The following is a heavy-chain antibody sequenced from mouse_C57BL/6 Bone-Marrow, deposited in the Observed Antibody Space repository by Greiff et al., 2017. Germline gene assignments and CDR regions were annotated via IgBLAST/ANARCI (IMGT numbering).Heavy chain of an antibody. Sequence: QVQLQQPGAELVKPGASVKMSCKASGYTFTSYWITWVKQRPGQGLEWIGDIYPGSGSTNYNEKFKSKATLTVDTSSSTAYMQLSSLTSEDSAVYYCASEGIYYDYSWFAYWGQGTLVTVSA. CDR3: ASEGIYYDYSWFAY. CDR2: IYPGSGST. V-gene: IGHV1-55*01. CDR1: GYTFTSYW. D-gene: IGHD2-4*01. J-gene: IGHJ3*01.